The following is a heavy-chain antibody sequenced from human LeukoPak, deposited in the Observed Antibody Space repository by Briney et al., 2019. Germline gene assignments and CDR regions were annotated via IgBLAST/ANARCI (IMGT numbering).Heavy chain of an antibody. Sequence: GASVKVSCKASGYTFTGYYMHWVRQAPGQGREWMGRINPNSGGTNYAQKFQGRVTITRDTSISTAYMELSRLRSDDTAVYYCAREARLGCSGGSCFNDAFDIWGQGTMVTVSS. D-gene: IGHD2-15*01. CDR3: AREARLGCSGGSCFNDAFDI. CDR1: GYTFTGYY. J-gene: IGHJ3*02. CDR2: INPNSGGT. V-gene: IGHV1-2*06.